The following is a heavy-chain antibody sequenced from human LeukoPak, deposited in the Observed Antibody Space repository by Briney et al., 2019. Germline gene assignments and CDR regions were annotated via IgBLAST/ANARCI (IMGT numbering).Heavy chain of an antibody. J-gene: IGHJ4*02. CDR1: EFTFSNYG. V-gene: IGHV3-30*03. CDR3: VISPYDLWSGYYLY. CDR2: ISNDGSSR. D-gene: IGHD3-3*01. Sequence: GGSLRLSCEASEFTFSNYGMHWVRQAPGKGLEWLAVISNDGSSRQYRDSVKGRFTVSRDNSKNTLYLQMNSLRAEDTAVYYCVISPYDLWSGYYLYWGQGTLVTVSS.